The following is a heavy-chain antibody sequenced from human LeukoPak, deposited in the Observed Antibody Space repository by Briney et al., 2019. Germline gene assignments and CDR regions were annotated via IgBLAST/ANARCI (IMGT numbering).Heavy chain of an antibody. CDR1: GFTFSSDW. V-gene: IGHV3-7*01. Sequence: GRSLRLSCAASGFTFSSDWMSWVRQAPGKGREWVANIKQDVSEKYYGDSVKGRFTISRDNAKNSLYLQMNSLRAEDTAVYYCARDGPLRKSYYYDSSGYYTAPFDYWGQGTLVTVSS. D-gene: IGHD3-22*01. CDR2: IKQDVSEK. J-gene: IGHJ4*02. CDR3: ARDGPLRKSYYYDSSGYYTAPFDY.